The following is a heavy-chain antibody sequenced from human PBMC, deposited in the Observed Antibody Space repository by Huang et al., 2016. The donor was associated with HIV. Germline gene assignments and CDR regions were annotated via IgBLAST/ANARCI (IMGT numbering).Heavy chain of an antibody. D-gene: IGHD3-10*01. Sequence: QAQLVQSGAEVKKPGASVKVSCKASGYTFTGYTFNWVLQAPGQRLEWMGRINSGNGNTKYAQNFQGRVTISRDTSASTAYMELSRLRSEDTALYYCARGSPGITDHWGQGTLVTVSS. CDR2: INSGNGNT. CDR3: ARGSPGITDH. V-gene: IGHV1-3*04. CDR1: GYTFTGYT. J-gene: IGHJ4*02.